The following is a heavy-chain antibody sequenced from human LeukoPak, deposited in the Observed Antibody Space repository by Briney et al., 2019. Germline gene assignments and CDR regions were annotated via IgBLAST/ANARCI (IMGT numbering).Heavy chain of an antibody. CDR1: GVTSRTYG. J-gene: IGHJ4*02. CDR2: ISNDGSNK. D-gene: IGHD3-22*01. Sequence: PGRSPRLSCAPPGVTSRTYGTHGGRETPGKGLGWGSVISNDGSNKCYADSVKGRFTISRDNAKNSRYLQMNSLRAEDTALYYCAKGQMVITTGLSGLLDYWGQGTLVTVSS. CDR3: AKGQMVITTGLSGLLDY. V-gene: IGHV3-30*18.